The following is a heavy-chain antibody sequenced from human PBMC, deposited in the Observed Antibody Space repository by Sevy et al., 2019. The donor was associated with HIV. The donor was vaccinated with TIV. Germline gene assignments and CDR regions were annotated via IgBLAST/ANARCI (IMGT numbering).Heavy chain of an antibody. CDR1: GFTFSNAW. CDR2: IKSKTDGGTT. Sequence: GESLKISCAASGFTFSNAWMSWVRQAPGKGLEWVGRIKSKTDGGTTDYAAPVKGRFTISRDDSKNTLYLQMNSLKTEDTAVYYCTTDVLSHYDSSGYYYYFDYCGQGTLVTVSS. D-gene: IGHD3-22*01. CDR3: TTDVLSHYDSSGYYYYFDY. V-gene: IGHV3-15*01. J-gene: IGHJ4*02.